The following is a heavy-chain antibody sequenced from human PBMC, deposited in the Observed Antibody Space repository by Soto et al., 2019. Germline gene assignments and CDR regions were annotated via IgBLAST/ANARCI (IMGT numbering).Heavy chain of an antibody. CDR1: GGTFSSYA. CDR2: INPSGGST. CDR3: ARGTSWYHYYYYGMDV. V-gene: IGHV1-46*01. Sequence: ASVNVSCKASGGTFSSYAISWVRQAPGQGLEWMGIINPSGGSTSYAQKFQGRVTMTRDTSTSTVYMELSSLRSEDTAVYYCARGTSWYHYYYYGMDVWGQGTTVTVSS. J-gene: IGHJ6*02. D-gene: IGHD2-2*01.